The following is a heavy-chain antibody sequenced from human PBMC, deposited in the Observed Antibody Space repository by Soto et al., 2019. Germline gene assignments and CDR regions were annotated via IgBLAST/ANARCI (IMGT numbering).Heavy chain of an antibody. CDR3: ARVGGDGYNFSAFDI. J-gene: IGHJ3*02. CDR2: INTHNGST. Sequence: ASVKVSCKASGYTFTSYAIHWVRQAPGQGLEWMGWINTHNGSTSYAQKFQGRVTMTRDTSTSTVYMELSSLRSEDTAVYYCARVGGDGYNFSAFDIWGQGTMVTVSS. D-gene: IGHD5-12*01. V-gene: IGHV1-3*04. CDR1: GYTFTSYA.